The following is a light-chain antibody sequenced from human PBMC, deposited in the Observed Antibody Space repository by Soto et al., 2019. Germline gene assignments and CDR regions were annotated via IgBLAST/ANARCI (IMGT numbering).Light chain of an antibody. J-gene: IGLJ1*01. Sequence: QSVLTQPPSASGSPGQSVTISCTGTSSDVGGYNYVSWYQQHPGKAPKLMIYEVSKRPSGVPDRFSGSKSGNTASLTVSGLQADDEAVYYSSSYAGSNNPYVFATGTKVTVL. V-gene: IGLV2-8*01. CDR1: SSDVGGYNY. CDR2: EVS. CDR3: SSYAGSNNPYV.